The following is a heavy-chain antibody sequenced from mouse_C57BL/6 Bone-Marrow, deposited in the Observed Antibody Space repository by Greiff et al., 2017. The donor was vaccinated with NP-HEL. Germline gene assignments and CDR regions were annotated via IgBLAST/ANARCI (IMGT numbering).Heavy chain of an antibody. CDR2: IRSKSNNYAT. CDR3: VRHHMYFDV. V-gene: IGHV10-1*01. CDR1: GFSFNTYA. J-gene: IGHJ1*03. Sequence: DVHLVESGGGLVQPKGSLKLSCAASGFSFNTYAMNWVRQAPGKGLEWVARIRSKSNNYATYYADSVKDRFTISRDDSESMLYLQMNNLKTEDTAMYYCVRHHMYFDVWGTGTTVTVSS.